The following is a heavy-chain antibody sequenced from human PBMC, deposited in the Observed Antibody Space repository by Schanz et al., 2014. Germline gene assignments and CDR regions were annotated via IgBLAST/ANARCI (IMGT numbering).Heavy chain of an antibody. CDR1: GLTLSDYW. Sequence: EVQLVESGGGLVQPGGSLRLSCAASGLTLSDYWMHWVRQAPGKGPEWISHIRADGRMTNYAASVEGRFTISRDVAKNTLYLQMXXXXXXXMGVYYCAGGKTTGLAYWGQGTQVAVSS. V-gene: IGHV3-74*01. D-gene: IGHD2-21*01. J-gene: IGHJ4*02. CDR2: IRADGRMT. CDR3: AGGKTTGLAY.